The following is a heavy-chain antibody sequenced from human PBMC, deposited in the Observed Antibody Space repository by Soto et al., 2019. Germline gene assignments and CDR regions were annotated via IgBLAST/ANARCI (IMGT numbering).Heavy chain of an antibody. CDR3: AKVYGDYFHAFAP. J-gene: IGHJ3*01. CDR2: IISSGDTT. V-gene: IGHV3-23*01. D-gene: IGHD4-17*01. CDR1: GFTFSRYA. Sequence: EQLLESGGGLEQPGGSLSLSCAASGFTFSRYAMSWVRQAPGKGLEGVSTIISSGDTTYYADSARGLFTISRDNYKNTLYLQMNSLRAEYTAVYYGAKVYGDYFHAFAPWRQGTMVTVPS.